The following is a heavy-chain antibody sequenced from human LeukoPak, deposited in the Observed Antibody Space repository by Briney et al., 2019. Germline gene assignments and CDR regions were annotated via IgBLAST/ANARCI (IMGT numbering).Heavy chain of an antibody. CDR3: AKQNDFRLDY. J-gene: IGHJ4*02. V-gene: IGHV5-51*01. D-gene: IGHD3-3*01. Sequence: GESLQISCKGSGSTFSSYWIGWVRQMPGKGLEWVGIIYPGDSDTRYSPSLQGQVTISVDTSIGTAYLQWSSLKASDTAIYYCAKQNDFRLDYWGQGTLVTVSS. CDR2: IYPGDSDT. CDR1: GSTFSSYW.